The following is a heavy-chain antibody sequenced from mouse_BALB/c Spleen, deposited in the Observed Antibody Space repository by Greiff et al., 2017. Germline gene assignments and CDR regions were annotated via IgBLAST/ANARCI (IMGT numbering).Heavy chain of an antibody. D-gene: IGHD2-14*01. V-gene: IGHV3-2*02. CDR3: TYRYEGPWFAY. CDR2: ISYSGST. Sequence: EVQLQESGPGLVKPSQSLSLTCTVTGYSITSDYAWNWIRQFPGNKLEWMGYISYSGSTSYNPSLKSRISITRDTSKNQFFLQLNSVTTEDTATYYCTYRYEGPWFAYWGQGTLVTVSA. J-gene: IGHJ3*01. CDR1: GYSITSDYA.